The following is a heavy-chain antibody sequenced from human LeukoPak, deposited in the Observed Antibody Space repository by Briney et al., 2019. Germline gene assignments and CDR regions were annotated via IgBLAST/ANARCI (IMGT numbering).Heavy chain of an antibody. CDR3: ASPDPKEYYYDSSGYHYAS. Sequence: SETLSLTCTVSGGSISSGGFYWSWIRQHPGKGLEWIGYIYYSGSTYYSPSLKSRVTISLDTSKNQFSLKLSSVTAADTAVYYRASPDPKEYYYDSSGYHYASWGQGTLVTVSS. CDR2: IYYSGST. CDR1: GGSISSGGFY. D-gene: IGHD3-22*01. V-gene: IGHV4-31*03. J-gene: IGHJ5*02.